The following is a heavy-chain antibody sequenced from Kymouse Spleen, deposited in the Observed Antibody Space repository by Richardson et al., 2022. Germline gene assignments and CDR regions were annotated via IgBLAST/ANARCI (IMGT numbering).Heavy chain of an antibody. Sequence: QLQLQESGPGLVKPSETLSLTCTVSGGSISSSSYYWGWIRQPPGKGLEWIGSIYYSGSTYYNPSLKSRVTISVDTSKNQFSLKLSSVTAADTAVYYCARQRYYGSGSYNYGMDVWGQGTTVTVSS. V-gene: IGHV4-39*01. CDR3: ARQRYYGSGSYNYGMDV. D-gene: IGHD3-10*01. CDR2: IYYSGST. CDR1: GGSISSSSYY. J-gene: IGHJ6*02.